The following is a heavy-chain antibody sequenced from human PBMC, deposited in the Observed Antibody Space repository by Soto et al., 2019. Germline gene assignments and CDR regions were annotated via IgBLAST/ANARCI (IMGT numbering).Heavy chain of an antibody. J-gene: IGHJ6*02. V-gene: IGHV1-18*01. CDR2: ISAYNGNT. Sequence: ASVKVSCKASGYTFTSYGISWVRQAPGRGLEWMGWISAYNGNTNYAQKLQGRITMTTDTSTSTAYMELRSLRSDDTAVYYCARVTEYSSSWTQGNYYYGMDVWGQGTTVTVSS. D-gene: IGHD6-13*01. CDR1: GYTFTSYG. CDR3: ARVTEYSSSWTQGNYYYGMDV.